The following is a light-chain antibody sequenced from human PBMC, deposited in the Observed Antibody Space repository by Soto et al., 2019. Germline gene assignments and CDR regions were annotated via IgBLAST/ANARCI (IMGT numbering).Light chain of an antibody. CDR2: DVS. J-gene: IGKJ4*01. CDR3: QQRINWPLT. V-gene: IGKV3-11*01. Sequence: EIVLTQSPATLSLSPGERVTLSCKASQSVSSFLVWYQQKPGQAPRLLIYDVSSRATGSPTRFSGSGSGTDFTLTISSLEPEDFAVYYCQQRINWPLTFGGGTKVEIK. CDR1: QSVSSF.